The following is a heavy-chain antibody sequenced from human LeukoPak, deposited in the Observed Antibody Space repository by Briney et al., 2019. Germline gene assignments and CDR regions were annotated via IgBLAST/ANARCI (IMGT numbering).Heavy chain of an antibody. Sequence: SETLSLTCTVSGYSISSGYYWGWIRQPPGKGLEWIGSIYHSGSTYYNPSLKSRVTVSVDTSKNQFSLKLTSVTAADTAVYYCARRGSHSGYDKGYYMDVWDNGSTVTISS. CDR3: ARRGSHSGYDKGYYMDV. CDR2: IYHSGST. J-gene: IGHJ6*03. D-gene: IGHD5-12*01. CDR1: GYSISSGYY. V-gene: IGHV4-38-2*02.